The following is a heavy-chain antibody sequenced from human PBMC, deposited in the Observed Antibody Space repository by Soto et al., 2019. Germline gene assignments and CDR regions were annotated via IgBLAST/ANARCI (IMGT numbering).Heavy chain of an antibody. V-gene: IGHV3-30*14. J-gene: IGHJ4*02. Sequence: GGSLRLSCAASGFTFSSYAMHWVRQAPGKGLEWVAVISYDGSNKYYADSVKGRFTISRDNSKNTLYLQMTSLRAEDTAVYYCAGNSHKVYWGQGTLVTVSS. CDR1: GFTFSSYA. D-gene: IGHD1-26*01. CDR2: ISYDGSNK. CDR3: AGNSHKVY.